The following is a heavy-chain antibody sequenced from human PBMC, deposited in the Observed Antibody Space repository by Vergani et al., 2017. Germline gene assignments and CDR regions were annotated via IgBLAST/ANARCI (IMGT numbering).Heavy chain of an antibody. CDR2: ISYDGSNK. J-gene: IGHJ4*02. Sequence: QVQLVESGGGVVQPGRSLRPSCAAPGFTFSSYAMHWVRQAPGKGLEWVAVISYDGSNKYYADSVKGRFTISRDNSKNTLYLQMNSLRAEDTAVYYCARNLPSTGALDYWGQGTLVTVSS. D-gene: IGHD7-27*01. CDR1: GFTFSSYA. CDR3: ARNLPSTGALDY. V-gene: IGHV3-30*04.